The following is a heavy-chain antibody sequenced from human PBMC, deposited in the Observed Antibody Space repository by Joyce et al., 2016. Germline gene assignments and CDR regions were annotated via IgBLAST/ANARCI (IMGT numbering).Heavy chain of an antibody. Sequence: QVELVESGGGGVETGTSLRLSCAASGFTFSNYFMLWVRQAPGQGLDWVAIMLDGGRGNYSDSVKGRFTVSRENSKRTLYLQMNSLSAADTAVYYCATRGVSGTGDFDYWGQGTLVTVSS. D-gene: IGHD3-10*01. CDR3: ATRGVSGTGDFDY. CDR1: GFTFSNYF. J-gene: IGHJ4*02. V-gene: IGHV3-30*04. CDR2: MLDGGRG.